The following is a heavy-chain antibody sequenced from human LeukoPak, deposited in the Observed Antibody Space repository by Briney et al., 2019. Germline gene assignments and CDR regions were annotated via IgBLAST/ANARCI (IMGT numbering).Heavy chain of an antibody. V-gene: IGHV4-59*08. CDR3: ARQCLVSVYYGSGSPDQFDY. J-gene: IGHJ4*02. D-gene: IGHD3-10*01. CDR2: IYNSGST. CDR1: GGSISSYY. Sequence: SETLSLTCTVSGGSISSYYWNWIRQPPGKGLEWIGYIYNSGSTNNNPSLKSRVTISVDTSKNQFSLKLSSVTAADTAVYYCARQCLVSVYYGSGSPDQFDYWGQGTLVTVSS.